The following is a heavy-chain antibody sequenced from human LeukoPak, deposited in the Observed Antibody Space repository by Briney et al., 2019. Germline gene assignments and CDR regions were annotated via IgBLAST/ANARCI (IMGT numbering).Heavy chain of an antibody. CDR3: AKDIQLST. V-gene: IGHV3-30*18. Sequence: PGGSLRLSCAASGFTFSTYGMHWVRQAPGKGLEWVAVVSYDASTIYYADSVKGRFTISRDNSKNTLYLQMNSLRVEDTAMYFCAKDIQLSTWGLGTMVTVSS. CDR2: VSYDASTI. J-gene: IGHJ3*01. D-gene: IGHD5-24*01. CDR1: GFTFSTYG.